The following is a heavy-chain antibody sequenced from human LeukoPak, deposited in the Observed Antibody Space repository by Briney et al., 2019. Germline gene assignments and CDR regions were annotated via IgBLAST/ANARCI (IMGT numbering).Heavy chain of an antibody. CDR2: ISSSGSTI. Sequence: AGSLRLSCAASGFTFSDYYMSWIRQAPGKWLEWVSYISSSGSTIYYANSVKGRFTICRDNAKNSLYLQMNSLRAEDTAVYYCARDGYSYGIDWFDPWGQGTLVTVSS. J-gene: IGHJ5*02. CDR3: ARDGYSYGIDWFDP. V-gene: IGHV3-11*04. CDR1: GFTFSDYY. D-gene: IGHD5-18*01.